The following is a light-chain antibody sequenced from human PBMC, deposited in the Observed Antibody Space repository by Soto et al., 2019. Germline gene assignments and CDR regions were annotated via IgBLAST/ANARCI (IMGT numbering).Light chain of an antibody. V-gene: IGLV2-8*01. CDR1: SSDVGGYNY. CDR3: SSYAGSNNLGV. J-gene: IGLJ1*01. Sequence: QSVLTQPPSASGSPGQSATISCTVTSSDVGGYNYVSWYQQHPGKAPKLMIYEVNKRPSGVPDRFSGSKSGNTASLTVSGLQAEDEADYYCSSYAGSNNLGVFGTGTKVTVL. CDR2: EVN.